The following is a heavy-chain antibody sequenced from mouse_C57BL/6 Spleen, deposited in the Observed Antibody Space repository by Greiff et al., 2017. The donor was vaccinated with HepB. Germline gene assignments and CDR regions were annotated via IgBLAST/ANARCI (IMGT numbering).Heavy chain of an antibody. Sequence: EVKLMESEGGLVQPGSSMKLSCTASGFTFSDYYMAWVRQVPEKGLEWVANINYDGSSTYYLDSLKSRFIISRDNAKNILYLQMSSLKSEDTATYYCARDYDGLFDYWGQGTTLTVSS. CDR2: INYDGSST. CDR3: ARDYDGLFDY. J-gene: IGHJ2*01. D-gene: IGHD1-2*01. V-gene: IGHV5-16*01. CDR1: GFTFSDYY.